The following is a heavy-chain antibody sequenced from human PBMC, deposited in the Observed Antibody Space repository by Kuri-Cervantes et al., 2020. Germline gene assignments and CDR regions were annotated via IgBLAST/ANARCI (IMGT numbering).Heavy chain of an antibody. J-gene: IGHJ6*02. CDR3: ARGRGYSYGYHYYGMDV. V-gene: IGHV1-46*01. CDR2: INPSGGST. D-gene: IGHD5-18*01. Sequence: ASVKVSCKASGYTFTSYAMHWVRQAPGQRLEWMGIINPSGGSTSYAQKFQGRVTMTRDTSTSTVYMELSSLRSEDTAVYYCARGRGYSYGYHYYGMDVWGQGTTVTVSS. CDR1: GYTFTSYA.